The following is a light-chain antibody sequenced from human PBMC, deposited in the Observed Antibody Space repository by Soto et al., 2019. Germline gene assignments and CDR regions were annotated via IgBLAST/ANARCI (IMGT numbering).Light chain of an antibody. CDR2: DNN. J-gene: IGLJ3*02. Sequence: QAVVTQPPSVSGAPGQRVTISCTGSSSNIGAGYDVHWYKQLPGTAPKLLIYDNNNRPSGVPDRFSGSKSGTSASLAITGLQAEDEADYYCQSYDRSLSASLFGGGTKLTVL. CDR3: QSYDRSLSASL. V-gene: IGLV1-40*01. CDR1: SSNIGAGYD.